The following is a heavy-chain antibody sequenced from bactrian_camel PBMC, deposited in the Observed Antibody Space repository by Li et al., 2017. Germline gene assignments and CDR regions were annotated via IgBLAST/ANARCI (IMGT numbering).Heavy chain of an antibody. D-gene: IGHD6*01. J-gene: IGHJ6*01. CDR1: GYTRTNVC. V-gene: IGHV3S53*01. CDR3: AADLLPATVVARCPTYGPVGY. CDR2: IDSLGRT. Sequence: GSVQPGGSLRLSCAATGYTRTNVCMGWFRQAPGKERDWVALIDSLGRTTYTASVKGRFRISKSNAENTVYLQMNSLKPEDTAVYYCAADLLPATVVARCPTYGPVGYWGQGTQVTVS.